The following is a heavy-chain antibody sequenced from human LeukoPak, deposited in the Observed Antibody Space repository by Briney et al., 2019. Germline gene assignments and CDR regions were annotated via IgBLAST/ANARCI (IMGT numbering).Heavy chain of an antibody. CDR3: AKVQYYDIARVYFDY. J-gene: IGHJ4*02. V-gene: IGHV3-30-3*01. CDR2: ISYDGSNK. Sequence: GGSLRLSCAASGFTFSSYAMHWVRQAPGKGLEWVAVISYDGSNKYYADSVKGRFTISRDNSKNTLYLQMNSLRAEDTAVYYCAKVQYYDIARVYFDYWGQGTLVTVSS. CDR1: GFTFSSYA. D-gene: IGHD3-9*01.